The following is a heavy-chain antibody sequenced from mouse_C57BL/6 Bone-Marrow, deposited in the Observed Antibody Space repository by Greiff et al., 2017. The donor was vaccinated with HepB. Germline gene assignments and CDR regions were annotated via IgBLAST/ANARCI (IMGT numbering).Heavy chain of an antibody. D-gene: IGHD1-1*01. V-gene: IGHV14-4*01. CDR2: IDPENGDT. CDR1: GFNIKDDY. J-gene: IGHJ1*03. CDR3: TYYYGSYFDV. Sequence: EVQLQQSGAELVRPGASVKLSCTASGFNIKDDYMHWVKQRPEQGLEWIGWIDPENGDTEYASKFQGKATITADTSSNTAYLQLSSLTSEDTAVYYCTYYYGSYFDVWGTGTTVTVSS.